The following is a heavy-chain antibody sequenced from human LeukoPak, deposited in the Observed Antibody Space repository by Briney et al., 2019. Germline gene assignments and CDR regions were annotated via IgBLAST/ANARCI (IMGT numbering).Heavy chain of an antibody. CDR2: INHSGST. V-gene: IGHV4-34*01. CDR3: ATQWLSSMSSS. Sequence: SETLSPTCAVYGGSFSGYYWSWIRQPPGKGLEWIGEINHSGSTNYNPSLKSRVTISVDTSKNQFSLKLSSVTAADTAVYYCATQWLSSMSSSWGQGTLVTVSS. D-gene: IGHD3-22*01. CDR1: GGSFSGYY. J-gene: IGHJ5*02.